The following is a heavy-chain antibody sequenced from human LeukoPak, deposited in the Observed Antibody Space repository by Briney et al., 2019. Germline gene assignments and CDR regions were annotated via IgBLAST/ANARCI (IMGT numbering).Heavy chain of an antibody. J-gene: IGHJ4*02. V-gene: IGHV1-69*13. Sequence: SVKVSCKASGGTFSSYAISWVRQAPGQGLEWMGGIIPIFGTANYAQKFQGRVTITADGSTSTAYMELSSLRSEDTAVYYCARYGGLWLVPYYFDYWGQGTLVTVSS. CDR2: IIPIFGTA. CDR1: GGTFSSYA. D-gene: IGHD4/OR15-4a*01. CDR3: ARYGGLWLVPYYFDY.